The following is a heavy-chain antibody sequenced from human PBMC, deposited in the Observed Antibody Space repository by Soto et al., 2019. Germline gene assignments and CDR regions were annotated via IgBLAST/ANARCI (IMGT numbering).Heavy chain of an antibody. D-gene: IGHD3-9*01. CDR1: GYTFTSYA. CDR3: PGGGDILPGPPPGGYYSSLAV. Sequence: QVQLVQSGAEVKKPGASVKVSCKASGYTFTSYAMHWVRQAPGQRLEWMGWINAGNGNTKYSQKFQGRVTITRGTSAGTANMGLGSLRSEETAGYYCPGGGDILPGPPPGGYYSSLAVWAKGPRSPSP. CDR2: INAGNGNT. J-gene: IGHJ6*03. V-gene: IGHV1-3*01.